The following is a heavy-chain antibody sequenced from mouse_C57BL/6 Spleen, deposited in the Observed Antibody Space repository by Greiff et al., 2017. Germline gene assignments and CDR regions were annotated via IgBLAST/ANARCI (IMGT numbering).Heavy chain of an antibody. CDR3: AGDYSYAMDY. V-gene: IGHV2-2*01. Sequence: VMLVESGPGLVQPSQSLSITCTVSGFSLTSYGVHWVRQSPGKGLEWLGVIWSGGSTDYNAAFISRLSISKDNSKSQVFFKMNSLQADDTAIYYCAGDYSYAMDYWGQGTSVTVSS. J-gene: IGHJ4*01. CDR2: IWSGGST. CDR1: GFSLTSYG.